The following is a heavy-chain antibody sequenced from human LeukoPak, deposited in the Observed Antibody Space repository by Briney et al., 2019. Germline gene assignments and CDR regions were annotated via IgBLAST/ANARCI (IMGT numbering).Heavy chain of an antibody. CDR2: IWYDGSNK. V-gene: IGHV3-33*01. CDR3: ARRNTAMVPLRPKGFFDY. CDR1: GFTFSNYG. D-gene: IGHD5-18*01. J-gene: IGHJ4*02. Sequence: GGSLRLSCAASGFTFSNYGMHWVRQAPGKGLEWVAVIWYDGSNKYYADSVKGRFTISRDNSKNTLYLQMNSLRAEDTAVYYCARRNTAMVPLRPKGFFDYWGQGTLVTVSS.